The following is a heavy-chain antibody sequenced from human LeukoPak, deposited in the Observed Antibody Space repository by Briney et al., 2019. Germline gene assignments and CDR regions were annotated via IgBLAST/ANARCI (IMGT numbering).Heavy chain of an antibody. D-gene: IGHD3-22*01. CDR3: ARGSPPRVYYDRSGYYSYYFDY. CDR2: INPNGGST. CDR1: GYTFTSYY. Sequence: ASVKVSCKASGYTFTSYYMHWMRQAPGQGLEWRGTINPNGGSTSYAQKFQGRVTITSDKSTSTVYMELRSLRSDDTAVYYCARGSPPRVYYDRSGYYSYYFDYWGQGTLVTVSS. V-gene: IGHV1-46*01. J-gene: IGHJ4*02.